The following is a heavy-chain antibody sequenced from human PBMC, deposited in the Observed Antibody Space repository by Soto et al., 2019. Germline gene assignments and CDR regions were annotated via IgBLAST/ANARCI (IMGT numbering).Heavy chain of an antibody. D-gene: IGHD5-12*01. CDR1: GYTFTGYY. V-gene: IGHV1-2*02. J-gene: IGHJ6*02. Sequence: RASVKVSCKASGYTFTGYYMHWVRQAPGQGLEWMGWINPNSGGTNYAQKFQGRVTMTRDTSISTAYMGLSRLRSDDTAVYYCARDRGGYSGYDWGYYYYYYGMDVWGQGTTVTVSS. CDR3: ARDRGGYSGYDWGYYYYYYGMDV. CDR2: INPNSGGT.